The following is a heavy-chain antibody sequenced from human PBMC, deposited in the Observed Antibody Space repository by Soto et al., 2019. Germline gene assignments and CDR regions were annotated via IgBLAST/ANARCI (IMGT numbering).Heavy chain of an antibody. CDR3: ARDNTIFGVVITGADYYYYGMDV. CDR2: INPSGGST. Sequence: ASVKVSCKASGYTFTSYYMHWVLQAPGQGLEWMGIINPSGGSTSYAQKFQGRVTMTRDTSTSTVYMELSSLRSEDTAVYYCARDNTIFGVVITGADYYYYGMDVWGQGTTVTV. D-gene: IGHD3-3*01. J-gene: IGHJ6*02. V-gene: IGHV1-46*01. CDR1: GYTFTSYY.